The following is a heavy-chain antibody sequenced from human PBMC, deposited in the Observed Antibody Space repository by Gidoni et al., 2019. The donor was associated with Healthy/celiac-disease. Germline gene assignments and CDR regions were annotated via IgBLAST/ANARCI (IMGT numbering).Heavy chain of an antibody. CDR1: GGTFSSYA. J-gene: IGHJ5*02. CDR2: IIPIFGTA. D-gene: IGHD1-7*01. V-gene: IGHV1-69*06. CDR3: ARDLDWNYQAPSGWFDP. Sequence: QVQLVQSGAEVKKPGSSVKVSCKASGGTFSSYAISWVRQAPGQGLEWMGGIIPIFGTANYEQKFQGRVTITADKSTSTAYMELSSLRSEDTAVYYWARDLDWNYQAPSGWFDPWGQGTLVTVSS.